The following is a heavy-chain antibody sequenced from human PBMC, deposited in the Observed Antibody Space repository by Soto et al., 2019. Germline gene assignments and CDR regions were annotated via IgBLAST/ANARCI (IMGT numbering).Heavy chain of an antibody. V-gene: IGHV3-7*05. D-gene: IGHD3-10*01. Sequence: GGSLRLSCAASGFTFSSYWMSWVRQAPGKGLEWVANIKQDGSEKYYVDSVKGRFTISRDNAKNSLYLQMNSLRAEDTAVYYCARFLLAKGGVGSYYYYYGMDVWGQGTTVTISS. J-gene: IGHJ6*02. CDR1: GFTFSSYW. CDR3: ARFLLAKGGVGSYYYYYGMDV. CDR2: IKQDGSEK.